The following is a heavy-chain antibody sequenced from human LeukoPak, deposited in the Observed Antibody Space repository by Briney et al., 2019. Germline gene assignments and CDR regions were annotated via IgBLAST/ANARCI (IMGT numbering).Heavy chain of an antibody. CDR3: ARAPAHYYDSSDHYYVGESYFDY. CDR1: GFTFSTYA. V-gene: IGHV3-64*01. J-gene: IGHJ4*02. D-gene: IGHD3-22*01. CDR2: ISSNGDNT. Sequence: GGSLRLSCAASGFTFSTYAMHWVRQAPGKRLECISSISSNGDNTYYAKSVKGRFTISRDNSKNTLYLHMNSLRAEDTAVYYCARAPAHYYDSSDHYYVGESYFDYWGQGTLVTVSS.